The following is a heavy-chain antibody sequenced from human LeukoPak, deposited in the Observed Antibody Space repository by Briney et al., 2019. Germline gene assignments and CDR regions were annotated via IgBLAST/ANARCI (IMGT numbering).Heavy chain of an antibody. D-gene: IGHD6-13*01. CDR2: IYYSGST. CDR3: ARGPYRSRYDH. CDR1: GGSISSSY. V-gene: IGHV4-59*01. J-gene: IGHJ4*02. Sequence: SETLSLTCTVSGGSISSSYWSWIRQPPGKGLEWIGYIYYSGSTNYNPSLKSRVTMSVDTSKNQFSLNLSSVTAADTAVYYCARGPYRSRYDHWGQGTVVTVSS.